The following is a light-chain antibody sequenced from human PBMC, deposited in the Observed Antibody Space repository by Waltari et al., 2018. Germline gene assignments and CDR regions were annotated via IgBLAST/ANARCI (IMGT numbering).Light chain of an antibody. Sequence: DIQMTHSPSSLSASVGDKVTITCQASQTISIWLAWYQQKPGKAPKPLIYKASNLESGVPSRFSGSGSGTDFTLTISSLQPEDFATYHCQQYNSVPYSFGQGTKVEIK. CDR2: KAS. CDR1: QTISIW. CDR3: QQYNSVPYS. J-gene: IGKJ2*03. V-gene: IGKV1-5*01.